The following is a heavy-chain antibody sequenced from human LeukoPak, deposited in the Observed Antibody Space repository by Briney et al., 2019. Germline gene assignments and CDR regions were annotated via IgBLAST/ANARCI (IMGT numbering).Heavy chain of an antibody. V-gene: IGHV4-34*01. CDR3: ARVGMNFGRRPVGDY. CDR2: INHSGST. CDR1: GGSFSGYY. Sequence: SETLSLTCAVYGGSFSGYYWSWIRQPPGKGLEWIGEINHSGSTNYNPSLKSRVTISVDTSKNQFSLKLSSVTAADTAVYYCARVGMNFGRRPVGDYWGQGTLVTVSS. D-gene: IGHD4-23*01. J-gene: IGHJ4*02.